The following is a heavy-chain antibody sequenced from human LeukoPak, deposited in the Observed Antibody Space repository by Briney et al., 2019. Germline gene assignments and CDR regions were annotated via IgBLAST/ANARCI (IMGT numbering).Heavy chain of an antibody. V-gene: IGHV1-8*01. CDR2: MDPNSGNT. Sequence: GASVKVSCKASRYTFTSYDINWLRQATGQGLEWMGWMDPNSGNTGYAQKFQGRVTMTRNTSISTAYMELSSLRSEDTAVYYCARGRMDRITIFGVVISYYFDYWGQGTLVTVSS. D-gene: IGHD3-3*01. J-gene: IGHJ4*02. CDR1: RYTFTSYD. CDR3: ARGRMDRITIFGVVISYYFDY.